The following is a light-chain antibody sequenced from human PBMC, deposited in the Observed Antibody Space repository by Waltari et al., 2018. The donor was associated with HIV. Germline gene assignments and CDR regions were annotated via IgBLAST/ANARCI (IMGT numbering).Light chain of an antibody. J-gene: IGLJ3*02. CDR3: CSYVSEIVPCV. CDR1: SSDVGAYNL. V-gene: IGLV2-23*02. CDR2: DVS. Sequence: QTALTQPASVSGSPGQSITISCTGTSSDVGAYNLVSWYQQHPGKAPRLINYDVSERPAGVSNLFTGSKSGTTASRTISGLQAEDEADYYCCSYVSEIVPCVFGGGTKLTVL.